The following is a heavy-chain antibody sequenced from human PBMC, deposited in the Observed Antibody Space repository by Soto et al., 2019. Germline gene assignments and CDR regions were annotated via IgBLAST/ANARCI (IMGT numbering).Heavy chain of an antibody. V-gene: IGHV4-34*01. J-gene: IGHJ3*02. D-gene: IGHD3-10*01. Sequence: SDTLSLTCAVYGGSFSGYYWSWIRQPPGKGLEWIGEINHSGSTNYNPSLKSRVTISVDTSKNQFSLKLSSVTAADTAVYYCARSRGSGSYLGDAFDIWGQGTMVTVSS. CDR1: GGSFSGYY. CDR2: INHSGST. CDR3: ARSRGSGSYLGDAFDI.